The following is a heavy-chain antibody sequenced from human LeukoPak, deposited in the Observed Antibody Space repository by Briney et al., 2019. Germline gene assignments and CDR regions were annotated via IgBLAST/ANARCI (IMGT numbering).Heavy chain of an antibody. J-gene: IGHJ4*02. Sequence: PGRSLRLSCAASGFTFDDYAMHWVRQAPGKGLEWVSGISYNSGSIRYADSVKGRFTISRDNSKNTLYLQMNSLRAEDTAVYYCAREADYYDSSGYYPLDYWGQGTLVTVSS. D-gene: IGHD3-22*01. V-gene: IGHV3-9*01. CDR2: ISYNSGSI. CDR1: GFTFDDYA. CDR3: AREADYYDSSGYYPLDY.